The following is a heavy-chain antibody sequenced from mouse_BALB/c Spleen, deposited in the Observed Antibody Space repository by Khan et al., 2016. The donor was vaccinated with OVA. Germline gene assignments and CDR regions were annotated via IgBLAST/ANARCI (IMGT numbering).Heavy chain of an antibody. CDR3: ARMKPYWYFDV. J-gene: IGHJ1*01. CDR1: GYTFTNYG. V-gene: IGHV9-3-1*01. CDR2: INTYSGEP. Sequence: QCQLVQSGPELKKPGETVKISCKASGYTFTNYGMNWVKQAPGKGLKWMGWINTYSGEPTYADDFKGRSAFSLETSASTAYLQINNLKNEDTATYFCARMKPYWYFDVWGAGTTVTVSS.